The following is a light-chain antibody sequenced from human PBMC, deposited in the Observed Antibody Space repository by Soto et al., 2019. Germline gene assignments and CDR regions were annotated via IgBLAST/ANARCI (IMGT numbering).Light chain of an antibody. J-gene: IGLJ2*01. CDR2: DNS. V-gene: IGLV3-21*02. CDR1: NITHKN. Sequence: SSELTQPPSVSVAPGQTARIPCGGNNITHKNVHWYQQKPGQAPVLVVYDNSDRPSGIPERFSGSNSGNTATLTISRVGAADEADYYCQVWDSTTDHVIFGGGTKLTVL. CDR3: QVWDSTTDHVI.